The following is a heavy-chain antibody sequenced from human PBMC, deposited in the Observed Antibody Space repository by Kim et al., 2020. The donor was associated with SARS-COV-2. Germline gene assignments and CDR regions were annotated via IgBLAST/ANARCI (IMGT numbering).Heavy chain of an antibody. J-gene: IGHJ4*01. CDR2: VYYTGSA. CDR1: GGPIRSSTYY. Sequence: SETLSLTCTVSGGPIRSSTYYWAWIRQPPGKGLEWIGSVYYTGSAYYNPSLKRRVSISIDTSKSQFSLRLNSVTAADAGLYSCAASPSDSWSGYRNYYF. V-gene: IGHV4-39*01. D-gene: IGHD3-3*01. CDR3: AASPSDSWSGYRNYYF.